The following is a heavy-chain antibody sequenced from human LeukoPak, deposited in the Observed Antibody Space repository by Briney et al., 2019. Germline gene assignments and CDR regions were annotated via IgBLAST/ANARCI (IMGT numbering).Heavy chain of an antibody. CDR2: MNPNSGNT. Sequence: ALVKVSCKASGYTFTSYDINWVRQATGQGLEWMGWMNPNSGNTGYAQKFQGRVTMTRNTSISTAYMELSSLRSEDTAVYYCASRGHTDYGGNQYYYYYGMDVWGQGTTVTVSS. CDR1: GYTFTSYD. D-gene: IGHD4-23*01. CDR3: ASRGHTDYGGNQYYYYYGMDV. J-gene: IGHJ6*02. V-gene: IGHV1-8*01.